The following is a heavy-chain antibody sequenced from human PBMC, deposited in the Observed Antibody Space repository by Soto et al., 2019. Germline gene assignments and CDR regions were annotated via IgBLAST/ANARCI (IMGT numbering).Heavy chain of an antibody. J-gene: IGHJ5*02. V-gene: IGHV4-31*03. D-gene: IGHD5-12*01. CDR1: GGSISSGGYY. Sequence: PSEPLSLTCTVSGGSISSGGYYWSWIRQHPGKGLEWIGYIYYSGSTYYNPSLKSRVTISVDTSKNQSSLKLSSVTAADTAVYYCARVVGGYSGYDFDPWGQGTLVTVSS. CDR2: IYYSGST. CDR3: ARVVGGYSGYDFDP.